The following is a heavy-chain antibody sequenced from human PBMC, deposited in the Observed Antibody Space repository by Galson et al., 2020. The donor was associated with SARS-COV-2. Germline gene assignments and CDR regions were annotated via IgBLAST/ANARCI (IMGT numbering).Heavy chain of an antibody. CDR3: ARIVAYSSSWPTFDY. CDR2: IDWDDDK. J-gene: IGHJ4*02. Sequence: SGPTLVKPTQPLTLTCTFSGFSLSTSGMCVSWIRQPPGKALEWLALIDWDDDKYYSTSLKTRLTISKDTSKNQVVLTMTNMDPVDTATYYCARIVAYSSSWPTFDYWGQGTLVTVSS. V-gene: IGHV2-70*01. D-gene: IGHD6-13*01. CDR1: GFSLSTSGMC.